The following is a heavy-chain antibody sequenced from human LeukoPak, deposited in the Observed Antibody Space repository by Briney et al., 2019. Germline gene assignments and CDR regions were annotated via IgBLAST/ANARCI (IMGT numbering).Heavy chain of an antibody. CDR1: GYSFTSYW. CDR2: IYPGDSDT. D-gene: IGHD6-13*01. Sequence: PGESLKISCQGSGYSFTSYWIGWVRQMPGKGLEWMGIIYPGDSDTRYSPSFQGQVTISADKSISTAYLQWSSLKASDTAMYYCARQSSSRWRGSDWFDPWGQGTLVTVSS. J-gene: IGHJ5*02. V-gene: IGHV5-51*01. CDR3: ARQSSSRWRGSDWFDP.